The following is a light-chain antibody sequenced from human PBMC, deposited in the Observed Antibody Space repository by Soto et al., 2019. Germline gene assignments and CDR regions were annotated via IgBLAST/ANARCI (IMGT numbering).Light chain of an antibody. CDR3: QQYDNLPLT. V-gene: IGKV1-33*01. J-gene: IGKJ4*01. CDR1: QSISNY. Sequence: DIQMTQSPSSLSASVGDRVTITCRASQSISNYLNWYQQRPGKAPKLLIYLASSLSSGVPSKFSGSGSGTDFTLTISSLQPEDIATYYCQQYDNLPLTFGGGTKVDIK. CDR2: LAS.